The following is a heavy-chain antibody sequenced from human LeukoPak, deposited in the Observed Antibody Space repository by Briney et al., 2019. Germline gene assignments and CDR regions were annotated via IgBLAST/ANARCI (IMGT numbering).Heavy chain of an antibody. CDR2: IYYSGST. CDR3: ARDNSGVGDLYY. V-gene: IGHV4-31*03. CDR1: GGSISSGGYY. Sequence: SETLSLTCTVSGGSISSGGYYWSWIRQHPGKGLEWIGYIYYSGSTYYNPSLKSRVTISVDTSKNQFSLKLSSVTVADTAVYYCARDNSGVGDLYYWGQGTLVTVSS. D-gene: IGHD4-17*01. J-gene: IGHJ4*02.